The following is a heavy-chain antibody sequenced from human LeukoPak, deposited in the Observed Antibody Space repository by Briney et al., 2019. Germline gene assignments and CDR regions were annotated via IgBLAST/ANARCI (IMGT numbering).Heavy chain of an antibody. CDR3: ARDFGAWHYGETYYFDY. Sequence: GASVKVSCKASGYTFTGYYMHWVRQAPGQGLEWMGWINPNSGGTNYAQKFQGRVTMTRDTSISTAYMELSRLRSDDTAVYYCARDFGAWHYGETYYFDYWGQGTLVTVSS. CDR1: GYTFTGYY. V-gene: IGHV1-2*02. CDR2: INPNSGGT. J-gene: IGHJ4*02. D-gene: IGHD3-10*01.